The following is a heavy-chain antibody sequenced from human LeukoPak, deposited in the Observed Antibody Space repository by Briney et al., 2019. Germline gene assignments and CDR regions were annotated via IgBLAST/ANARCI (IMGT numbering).Heavy chain of an antibody. CDR3: AKSTPSFYSWDS. Sequence: SETLSLTFTVSGASISRYFWSWIRQPPGKGLEWIGYISYTGSTSYNPSLKSRVTISLDTSKNHFSLRLRSVTAADTAVYYCAKSTPSFYSWDSWGQGTLVTVSS. V-gene: IGHV4-59*01. CDR2: ISYTGST. D-gene: IGHD2/OR15-2a*01. CDR1: GASISRYF. J-gene: IGHJ4*02.